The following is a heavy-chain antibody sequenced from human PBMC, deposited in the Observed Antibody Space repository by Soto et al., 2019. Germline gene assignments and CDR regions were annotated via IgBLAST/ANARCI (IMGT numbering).Heavy chain of an antibody. Sequence: GASVKVSWKASGYTFTSYYMHCVRQAPGQGLEWMGWINPNSGGTNYAQKFQGWVTMTRDTSISTAYMYLSSLRSDDTAVYYCARGSSWLRYFDWPDAFDIWGQGTMVT. CDR1: GYTFTSYY. V-gene: IGHV1-2*04. J-gene: IGHJ3*02. CDR2: INPNSGGT. CDR3: ARGSSWLRYFDWPDAFDI. D-gene: IGHD3-9*01.